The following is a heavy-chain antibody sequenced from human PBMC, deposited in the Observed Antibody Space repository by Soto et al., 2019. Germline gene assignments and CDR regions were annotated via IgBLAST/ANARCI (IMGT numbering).Heavy chain of an antibody. CDR2: TYNSVST. J-gene: IGHJ5*02. CDR1: SGSINRGGYY. Sequence: TLSLTCTVSSGSINRGGYYRSWIRQNPGKGXEWIGXTYNSVSTYYXXSLQSRVXXXVDKSKNKFSLKLTSVTAADTAVYYCERDPAPWGQGTLVT. V-gene: IGHV4-31*03. CDR3: ERDPAP.